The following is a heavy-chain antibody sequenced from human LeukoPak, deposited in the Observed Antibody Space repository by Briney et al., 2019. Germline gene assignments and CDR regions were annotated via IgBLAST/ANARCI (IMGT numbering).Heavy chain of an antibody. V-gene: IGHV3-66*01. Sequence: GGSLRLSCAASGFTVSSNYMSWVREAPGKGLEWLSFMYRGDRTYYADSVKGRFTMSRDDMKKTVYLQMDSLRAEDTAVYYCASSHCTAASCNWFDPWGQGTLVTVSP. CDR3: ASSHCTAASCNWFDP. CDR2: MYRGDRT. J-gene: IGHJ5*02. D-gene: IGHD2-8*02. CDR1: GFTVSSNY.